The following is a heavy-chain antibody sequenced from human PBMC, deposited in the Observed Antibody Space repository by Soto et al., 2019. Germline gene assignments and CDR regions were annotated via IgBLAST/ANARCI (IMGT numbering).Heavy chain of an antibody. CDR1: GFTFSSYW. Sequence: GGSPRLSCAASGFTFSSYWMSWVRQAPGKGLEWVANIKQDGSEKYYVDSVKGRFTISRDNAKNSLYLQMNSLRAEDTAVYYCARNNWGSAFDIWGQGTMVTVSS. CDR3: ARNNWGSAFDI. V-gene: IGHV3-7*01. CDR2: IKQDGSEK. J-gene: IGHJ3*02. D-gene: IGHD7-27*01.